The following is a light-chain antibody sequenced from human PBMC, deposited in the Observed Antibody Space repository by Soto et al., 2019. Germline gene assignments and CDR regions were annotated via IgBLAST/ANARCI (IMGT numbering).Light chain of an antibody. CDR3: QQRSNWPPN. CDR2: DAS. J-gene: IGKJ3*01. CDR1: QSVSSY. Sequence: EIVLTQSPATLSLSPGERAALCCRASQSVSSYLAWYQQKPGQAPRLLIYDASNRATGIPARFSGSGSGTDFTLTISSLEPEDFAVYYCQQRSNWPPNFGPGTKVDIK. V-gene: IGKV3-11*01.